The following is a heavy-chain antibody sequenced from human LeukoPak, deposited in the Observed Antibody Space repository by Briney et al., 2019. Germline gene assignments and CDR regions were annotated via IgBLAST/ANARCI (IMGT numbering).Heavy chain of an antibody. Sequence: LSLTCTVSGGSISSGGYYWSWIRQVPGKGLEWVSYISSSGSTIYYADSVKGRFTISRDNAKNSLYLQMNSLRAEDTAVYYCARGRDIVVVPAAPGGYWGQGTLVTVSS. D-gene: IGHD2-2*01. CDR2: ISSSGSTI. J-gene: IGHJ4*02. CDR3: ARGRDIVVVPAAPGGY. V-gene: IGHV3-11*04. CDR1: GGSISSGGYY.